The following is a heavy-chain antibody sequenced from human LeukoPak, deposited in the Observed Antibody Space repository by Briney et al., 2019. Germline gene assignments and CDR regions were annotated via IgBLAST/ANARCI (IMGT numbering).Heavy chain of an antibody. V-gene: IGHV3-15*01. J-gene: IGHJ4*02. CDR3: TTERLELWELLFFPNFDY. Sequence: PGGSLRLSCAASGFTFSNAWMSWVRQAPGKGLEWVGRIKSKTDGGTTDYAAPVKGRFTISRDDSKNTLYLQMNSLKTEDTAVYYCTTERLELWELLFFPNFDYWGQGTPVTVSS. CDR2: IKSKTDGGTT. D-gene: IGHD1-26*01. CDR1: GFTFSNAW.